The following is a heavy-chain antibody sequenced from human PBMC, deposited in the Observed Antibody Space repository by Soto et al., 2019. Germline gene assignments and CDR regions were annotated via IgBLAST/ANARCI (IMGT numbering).Heavy chain of an antibody. CDR2: MYHSGST. J-gene: IGHJ4*02. D-gene: IGHD3-3*01. CDR1: GGSISSSNW. CDR3: ARYRSVEWLPDY. Sequence: KPSETLSLTCAVSGGSISSSNWWSWVRLPPGKGLEWIGEMYHSGSTNYNPSLKSRVTISVDKSKNQFSLKLSSVTAADTDVYYWARYRSVEWLPDYWGQGTLVTVSS. V-gene: IGHV4-4*02.